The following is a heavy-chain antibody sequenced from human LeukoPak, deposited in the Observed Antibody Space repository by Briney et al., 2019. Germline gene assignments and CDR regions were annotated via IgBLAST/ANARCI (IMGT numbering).Heavy chain of an antibody. J-gene: IGHJ5*02. V-gene: IGHV3-33*01. CDR1: GFTFSSYG. Sequence: PGRSLRLSCAASGFTFSSYGMHWVRQAPGKGLEWVAVIWYDGSNKYYADSVKGRFTISRDNSKNTLYLRMNSLRAEDTAVYYCARDKLRYFDWLPYNWFDPWGQGTLVTVSS. CDR2: IWYDGSNK. D-gene: IGHD3-9*01. CDR3: ARDKLRYFDWLPYNWFDP.